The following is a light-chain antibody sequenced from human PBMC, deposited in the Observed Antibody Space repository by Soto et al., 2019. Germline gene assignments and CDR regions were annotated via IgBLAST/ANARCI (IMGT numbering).Light chain of an antibody. Sequence: VLTPSPATLPSSPGASATLSCRTSQSVSSNLAWYQQKPGQAPRRLIYCASTRATGIPARFSGSGSGTDFTLTISSLQSEDFAVYYCQQYNTWPRTFGQGTKVDIK. CDR1: QSVSSN. V-gene: IGKV3-15*01. CDR2: CAS. CDR3: QQYNTWPRT. J-gene: IGKJ1*01.